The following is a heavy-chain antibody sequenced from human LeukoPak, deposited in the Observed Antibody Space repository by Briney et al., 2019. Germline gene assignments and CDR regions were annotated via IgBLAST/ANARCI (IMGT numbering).Heavy chain of an antibody. V-gene: IGHV3-30*03. CDR3: TRYCGGDCYDAFDI. Sequence: SGGSLRLSCAASGFTFSSYGMHWVRQAPGKGLEWVAVISYDGTNKYSADSVKGRFTISRDNSKNTLYLQMNSLKTEDTAVYYCTRYCGGDCYDAFDIWGQGTMVTVSS. CDR1: GFTFSSYG. J-gene: IGHJ3*02. D-gene: IGHD2-21*02. CDR2: ISYDGTNK.